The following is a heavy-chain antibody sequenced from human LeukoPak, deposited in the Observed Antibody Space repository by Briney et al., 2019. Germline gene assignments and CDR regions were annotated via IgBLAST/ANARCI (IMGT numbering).Heavy chain of an antibody. CDR2: INHSGST. V-gene: IGHV4-34*01. D-gene: IGHD3-22*01. J-gene: IGHJ4*02. CDR1: GGSFRGYY. Sequence: SETLSLTXAVYGGSFRGYYWSWIRQPPGKGLEWIGEINHSGSTNYNPSLKSRVTISVDTSKNQFSLKLSSVTAADTAVYYCARAYDSSGYFGYWGQGTLVTVSS. CDR3: ARAYDSSGYFGY.